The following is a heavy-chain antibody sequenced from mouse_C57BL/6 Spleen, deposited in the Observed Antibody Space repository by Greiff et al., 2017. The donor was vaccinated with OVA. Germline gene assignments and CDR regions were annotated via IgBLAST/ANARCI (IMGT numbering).Heavy chain of an antibody. CDR2: INPYNGGT. CDR1: GYTFTDYY. D-gene: IGHD1-1*01. Sequence: EVQLQQSGPVLVKPGASVKMSCKASGYTFTDYYMNWVKQSHGKSLEWIGVINPYNGGTSYNQKFKGKATLTVDKSSSTAYMELNSLTSEDSAVYYCARGGDYYGSSYPYAMDYWGQGTSVTVSS. CDR3: ARGGDYYGSSYPYAMDY. J-gene: IGHJ4*01. V-gene: IGHV1-19*01.